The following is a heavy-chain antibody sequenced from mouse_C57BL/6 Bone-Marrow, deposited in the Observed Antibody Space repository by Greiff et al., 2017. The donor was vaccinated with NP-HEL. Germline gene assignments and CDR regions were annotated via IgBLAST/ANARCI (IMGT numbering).Heavy chain of an antibody. CDR3: ASQRPPFAY. CDR1: GFSLTSYG. J-gene: IGHJ3*01. V-gene: IGHV2-2*01. CDR2: IWSGGST. Sequence: QVQLKQSGPGLVQPSQSLSITCTVSGFSLTSYGVHWVRQSPGKGLEWLGVIWSGGSTDYNAAFISRLSISKDNSKSQVILKMNRLKADDTAIYYCASQRPPFAYWGQGTLVTVSA.